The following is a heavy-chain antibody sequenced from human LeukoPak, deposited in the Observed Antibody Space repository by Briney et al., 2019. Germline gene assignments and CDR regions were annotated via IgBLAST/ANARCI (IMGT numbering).Heavy chain of an antibody. D-gene: IGHD3-3*01. CDR2: ISAYNGNT. Sequence: GASVKVSCKASGYTFTTYGISWVRQAPGQGLEWMGWISAYNGNTNYAQKLQGRVTMTTDTSTSTAYMELRSLRSDDTAVYYCARDLGVVIPLDAFDIWGQGTMVTVSS. CDR3: ARDLGVVIPLDAFDI. V-gene: IGHV1-18*01. J-gene: IGHJ3*02. CDR1: GYTFTTYG.